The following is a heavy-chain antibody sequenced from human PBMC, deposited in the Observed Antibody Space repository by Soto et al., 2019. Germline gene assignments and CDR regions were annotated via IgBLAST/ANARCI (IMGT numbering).Heavy chain of an antibody. CDR2: INPSDGNR. V-gene: IGHV1-18*01. Sequence: GASVKVSCKASGYSFTHYVIHWVRQAPGQRLEWMGWINPSDGNRNFAQKFEDRVTMTTATSTNTVFLELRSLKSDDTAIYYCARDRLRGYDSSGFYSWGQGTMVTVSS. CDR1: GYSFTHYV. J-gene: IGHJ4*02. CDR3: ARDRLRGYDSSGFYS. D-gene: IGHD3-22*01.